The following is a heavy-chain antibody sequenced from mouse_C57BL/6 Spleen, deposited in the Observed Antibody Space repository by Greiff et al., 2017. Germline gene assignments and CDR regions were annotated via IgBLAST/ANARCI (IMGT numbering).Heavy chain of an antibody. V-gene: IGHV1-81*01. CDR2: IYPRSVNT. J-gene: IGHJ2*01. CDR1: GYTFTSYG. D-gene: IGHD1-1*01. Sequence: VQLQQSGAELARPGASVKLSCKASGYTFTSYGISWVKQRTGQGLEWIGEIYPRSVNTYYNEKFKGKATLTADKSSSTAYMELRSLTSEDSAVYFCARENWTLITTVVARFDYWGQGTTLTVSS. CDR3: ARENWTLITTVVARFDY.